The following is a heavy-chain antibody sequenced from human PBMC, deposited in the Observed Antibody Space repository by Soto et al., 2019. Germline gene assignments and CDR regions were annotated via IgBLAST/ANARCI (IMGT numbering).Heavy chain of an antibody. J-gene: IGHJ5*02. CDR1: GYTFTSYG. CDR2: ISAYNGNT. V-gene: IGHV1-18*01. Sequence: GASVKVSCKASGYTFTSYGISWVRQAPGQGLEWMGWISAYNGNTNYAQKLQGRATMTTDTSTSTAYMELRSLRSDDTAVYYCARAPWRDSSSWSNDHNWFDPWGQGTLVTVSS. D-gene: IGHD6-13*01. CDR3: ARAPWRDSSSWSNDHNWFDP.